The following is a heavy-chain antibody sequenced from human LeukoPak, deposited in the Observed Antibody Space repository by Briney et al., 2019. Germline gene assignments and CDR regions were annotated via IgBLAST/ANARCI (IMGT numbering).Heavy chain of an antibody. J-gene: IGHJ4*02. D-gene: IGHD6-19*01. V-gene: IGHV3-53*01. Sequence: GGSLRLSCVVSGFSVRTHYMSWVRQAPAKGLEWVSVIYNDGSTYYSDSVKGRFAISRDNSKNALYLQMNSLRADDTAVYYCARTGYSSGWFNDHWGQGTLVTVSS. CDR3: ARTGYSSGWFNDH. CDR2: IYNDGST. CDR1: GFSVRTHY.